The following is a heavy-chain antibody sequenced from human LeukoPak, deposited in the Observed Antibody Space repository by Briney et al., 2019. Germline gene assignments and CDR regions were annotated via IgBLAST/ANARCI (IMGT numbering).Heavy chain of an antibody. CDR3: AKDLRGSGIADY. CDR1: GFTFSSYA. D-gene: IGHD3-10*01. V-gene: IGHV3-23*01. CDR2: ISGSGGST. Sequence: PGGSLRLSCAASGFTFSSYAVSWVRQAPGKGLEWVSAISGSGGSTYYADSVKGRFTISRDNSKNTLYLQMNSLRAEDTAVYYCAKDLRGSGIADYWGQGTLVTVSS. J-gene: IGHJ4*02.